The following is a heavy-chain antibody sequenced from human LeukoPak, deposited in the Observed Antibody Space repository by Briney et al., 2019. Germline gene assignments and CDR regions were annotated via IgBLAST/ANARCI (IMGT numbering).Heavy chain of an antibody. V-gene: IGHV4-39*07. CDR1: GGSISSYY. J-gene: IGHJ3*02. CDR3: ARDVGATLTIGAFDI. D-gene: IGHD4/OR15-4a*01. CDR2: IYSGGNT. Sequence: PSETLSLTCTVSGGSISSYYWGWIRQPPGKGLEWIGSIYSGGNTYYNPSLKSRVTISVDTSKNQFSLKLSSVTAADTAVYYCARDVGATLTIGAFDIWGQGTMVTVSS.